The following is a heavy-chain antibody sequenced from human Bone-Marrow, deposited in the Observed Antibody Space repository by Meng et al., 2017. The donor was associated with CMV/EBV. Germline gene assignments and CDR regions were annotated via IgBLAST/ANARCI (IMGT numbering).Heavy chain of an antibody. CDR2: IGGTDGTT. Sequence: GGSLRLSCAASAFTFRDFAMDWVRQAPGKGLEWFSSIGGTDGTTHYADSVKGRFTISRDNSKNILYLQMNSLRDDDTAVYYCAKDFVGFNGIWDAFDMWGQGTKVTVSS. D-gene: IGHD2-21*01. V-gene: IGHV3-23*01. J-gene: IGHJ3*02. CDR3: AKDFVGFNGIWDAFDM. CDR1: AFTFRDFA.